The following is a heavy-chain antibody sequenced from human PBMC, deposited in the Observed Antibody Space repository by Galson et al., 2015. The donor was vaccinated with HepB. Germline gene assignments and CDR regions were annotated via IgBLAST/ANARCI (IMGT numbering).Heavy chain of an antibody. Sequence: SLRLSCAASGFTFSSYSMNWVRQAPGKGLEWVSYISSSSSTIYYADSVKGRFTISRDNAKNSLYLQMNSLRAEDTAVYYCARESSAYYDFWSGYHGWFDPWGQGTLVTVSS. CDR3: ARESSAYYDFWSGYHGWFDP. V-gene: IGHV3-48*01. D-gene: IGHD3-3*01. CDR2: ISSSSSTI. J-gene: IGHJ5*02. CDR1: GFTFSSYS.